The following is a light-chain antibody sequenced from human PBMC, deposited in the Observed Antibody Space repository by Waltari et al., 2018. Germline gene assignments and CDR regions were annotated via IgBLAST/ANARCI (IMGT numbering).Light chain of an antibody. CDR1: QSFSRT. CDR3: QHYVRLPVT. J-gene: IGKJ1*01. Sequence: EIVLTQSPGTLSLSPGERATLSCRASQSFSRTLAWYQQKPGHHPRPHIQGASTRATGIPYRFSGSGSGTDFSLTISRLEPEDFAVYYCQHYVRLPVTFGQGTKVEIK. CDR2: GAS. V-gene: IGKV3-20*01.